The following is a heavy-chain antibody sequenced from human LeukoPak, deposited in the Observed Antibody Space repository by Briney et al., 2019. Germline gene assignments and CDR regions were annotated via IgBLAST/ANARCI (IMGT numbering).Heavy chain of an antibody. CDR2: INHSGST. D-gene: IGHD4-17*01. CDR3: ARVNYGSVDY. Sequence: PSETLSLTCAVYGGSFSGYYWSWIRQPPGKGLEWVGEINHSGSTNYNPSLKSRVTISVDTSKNQFSLKLSSVTAADTAVYYCARVNYGSVDYWGQGTLVTVSS. V-gene: IGHV4-34*01. J-gene: IGHJ4*02. CDR1: GGSFSGYY.